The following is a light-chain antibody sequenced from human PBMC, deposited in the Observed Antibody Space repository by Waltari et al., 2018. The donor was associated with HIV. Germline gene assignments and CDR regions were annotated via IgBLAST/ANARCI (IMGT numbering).Light chain of an antibody. CDR3: AVWDDSLSEYV. V-gene: IGLV1-44*01. CDR2: GSS. Sequence: QSVLTQPPSASGAPGQRVTISCSGSFSNIGSTTVHWYPQLPGTAPRLLIYGSSQRPSGVPDRFSGSRSDTSASLDISGLHSEDEGDYYCAVWDDSLSEYVFATGTKVFVL. J-gene: IGLJ1*01. CDR1: FSNIGSTT.